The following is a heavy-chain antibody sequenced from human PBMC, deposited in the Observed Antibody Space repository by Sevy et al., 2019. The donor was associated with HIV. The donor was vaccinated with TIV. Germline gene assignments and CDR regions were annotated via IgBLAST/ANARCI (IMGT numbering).Heavy chain of an antibody. CDR2: ISFSSNYT. CDR1: GFTFSDNY. J-gene: IGHJ4*02. Sequence: GGSLRLSCSASGFTFSDNYMNWIRQAPGKELEWISYISFSSNYTMYADSATGRFTISRDNAKNSLYLQMNSLRAEDTAVYYCARELVGANLGTDYWGQGSLATVSS. CDR3: ARELVGANLGTDY. V-gene: IGHV3-11*06. D-gene: IGHD1-26*01.